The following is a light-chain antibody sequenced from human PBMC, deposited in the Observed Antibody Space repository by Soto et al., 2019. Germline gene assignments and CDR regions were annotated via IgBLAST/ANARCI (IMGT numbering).Light chain of an antibody. J-gene: IGLJ3*02. Sequence: QLVLTQPPSVSGTPGQRVTISCSGSSSNIGSNTVNWYQHLTGTAPKLLIHSDNQRPSGVPDRFSGSKSGTSASLAISGLQSEDQADYYCATWDDSLNAWVFGGGTQLTVL. CDR3: ATWDDSLNAWV. CDR1: SSNIGSNT. CDR2: SDN. V-gene: IGLV1-44*01.